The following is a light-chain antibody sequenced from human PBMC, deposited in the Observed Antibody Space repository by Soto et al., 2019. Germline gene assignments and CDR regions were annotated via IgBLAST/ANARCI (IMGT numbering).Light chain of an antibody. J-gene: IGLJ1*01. Sequence: QSALTQPASVSGSPGQSITISCTGTSSDVGGYNYVSLYQQHPGKAPKLMIYEVTNRPSGVSNRFSGSKSGNTASLTISGLQAEDEADYYCSSYTRSSPYGFXTGTKV. CDR2: EVT. V-gene: IGLV2-14*01. CDR1: SSDVGGYNY. CDR3: SSYTRSSPYG.